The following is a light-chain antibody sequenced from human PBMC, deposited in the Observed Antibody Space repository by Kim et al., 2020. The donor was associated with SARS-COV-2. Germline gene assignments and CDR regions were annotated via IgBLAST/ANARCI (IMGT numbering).Light chain of an antibody. V-gene: IGLV3-1*01. J-gene: IGLJ3*02. Sequence: VSGETTASTTCSGDKVGDNEACCQQQKRGQSAVLVIYEDSKRPSGLPGRFAGTNGGNAATLTSSGTQAEDEADYYCQAWDSSAGGVFGGGTQLTVL. CDR3: QAWDSSAGGV. CDR1: KVGDNE. CDR2: EDS.